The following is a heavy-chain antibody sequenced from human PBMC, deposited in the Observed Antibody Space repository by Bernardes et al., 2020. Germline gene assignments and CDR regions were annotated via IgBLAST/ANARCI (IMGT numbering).Heavy chain of an antibody. CDR3: ARLTGSSGRDVFDI. CDR1: GFTFSDYY. Sequence: GGSLRLSRAASGFTFSDYYMSWIRQAPGKGLEWVAYISSSGSTIYYADSVKGRFTISRDNAKNSLYLQMNSLRAEDTAVYYCARLTGSSGRDVFDIWGKGTMGTVSS. D-gene: IGHD6-19*01. V-gene: IGHV3-11*01. CDR2: ISSSGSTI. J-gene: IGHJ3*02.